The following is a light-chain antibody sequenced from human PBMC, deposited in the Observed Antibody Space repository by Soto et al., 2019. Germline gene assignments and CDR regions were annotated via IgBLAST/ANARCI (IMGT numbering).Light chain of an antibody. J-gene: IGKJ1*01. Sequence: DIVMTQTPLSLSVTPGQPASISCMSSQSLLNSGGKTYFYWYLQKPGQPPQLLIYEVSNRFSGVPDRVSGSGSGTDFTLNISRVEAEDVGFYYCLQTTQFPWTFGQGTKVDIK. V-gene: IGKV2D-29*01. CDR1: QSLLNSGGKTY. CDR3: LQTTQFPWT. CDR2: EVS.